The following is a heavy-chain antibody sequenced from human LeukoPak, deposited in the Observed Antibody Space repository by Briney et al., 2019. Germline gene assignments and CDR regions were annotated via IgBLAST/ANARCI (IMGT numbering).Heavy chain of an antibody. J-gene: IGHJ4*02. D-gene: IGHD5-18*01. V-gene: IGHV1-18*01. CDR1: GYTFTSYG. Sequence: ASVKVSCKASGYTFTSYGISWVRQAPGQGLEWMGWISAYNGNTNYAQKLQGRVTMTTDTSTSTAYMELRSLRSDDTAVYYCATSSRGYSYGLHLDYWGQGTLVTVSS. CDR3: ATSSRGYSYGLHLDY. CDR2: ISAYNGNT.